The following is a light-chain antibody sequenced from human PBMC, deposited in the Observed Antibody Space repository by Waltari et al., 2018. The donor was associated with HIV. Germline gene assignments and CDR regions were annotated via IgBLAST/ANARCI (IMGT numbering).Light chain of an antibody. CDR1: QSLLHNNGYNY. CDR3: MQALQIPPT. Sequence: DIVMTQSPLSLPVTPGEPASIPCRSSQSLLHNNGYNYLDWYLQKPGQSPQLLIYLGSNRASGVPDRFSGSGSGTDFTLKISRVEAEDVGVYYCMQALQIPPTFGGGTKVEIK. J-gene: IGKJ4*01. CDR2: LGS. V-gene: IGKV2-28*01.